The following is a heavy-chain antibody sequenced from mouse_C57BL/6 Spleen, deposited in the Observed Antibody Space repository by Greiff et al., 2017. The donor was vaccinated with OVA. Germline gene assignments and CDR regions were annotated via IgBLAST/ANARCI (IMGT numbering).Heavy chain of an antibody. CDR1: GFSLTSYG. J-gene: IGHJ4*01. D-gene: IGHD2-4*01. Sequence: QVQLKESGPGLVAPSQSLSITCTVSGFSLTSYGVHWVRQPAGKGLEWLVVIWSDGSTTYNSALKSRLSISKDNSKSQVFLKMNSLQTDDTAMYYCARHDYDERNAMDYWGQGTSVTVSS. CDR3: ARHDYDERNAMDY. CDR2: IWSDGST. V-gene: IGHV2-6-1*01.